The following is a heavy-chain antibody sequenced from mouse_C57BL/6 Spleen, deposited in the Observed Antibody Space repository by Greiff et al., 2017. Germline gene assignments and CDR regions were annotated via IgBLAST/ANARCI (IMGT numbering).Heavy chain of an antibody. D-gene: IGHD1-1*01. J-gene: IGHJ3*01. CDR1: GYTFTDYY. Sequence: EVQLQQSGPELVKPGASVKISCKASGYTFTDYYMNWVKQSHGKSLEWIGDINPNNGGTSYNQKFKGKATLTVDKSSSTASMELRSLTSEDSAVYYCARNYGSSLAWFAYWGQGTLVTVSA. CDR2: INPNNGGT. CDR3: ARNYGSSLAWFAY. V-gene: IGHV1-26*01.